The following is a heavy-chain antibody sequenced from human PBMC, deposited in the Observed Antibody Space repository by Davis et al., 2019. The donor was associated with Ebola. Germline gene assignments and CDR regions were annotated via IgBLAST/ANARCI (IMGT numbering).Heavy chain of an antibody. CDR3: ARGIRSGWYIYYFDY. J-gene: IGHJ4*02. V-gene: IGHV1-8*01. CDR1: GYTFTSYY. Sequence: AASVKVSCKASGYTFTSYYMHWVRQATGQGLEWMGWMNPNSGNTGYAQKFQGRVTMTRNTSISTAYMELSSLRSEDTAVYYCARGIRSGWYIYYFDYWGQGTLVTVSS. D-gene: IGHD6-19*01. CDR2: MNPNSGNT.